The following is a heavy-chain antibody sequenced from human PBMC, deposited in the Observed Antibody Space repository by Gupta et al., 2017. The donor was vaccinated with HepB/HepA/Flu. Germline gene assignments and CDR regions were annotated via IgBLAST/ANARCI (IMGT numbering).Heavy chain of an antibody. Sequence: EVQLVESGGGLVKPGGSLRLSCAASGFTFSSYSMNWVRQAPGKGLEWVSSISSSSSYIYYADSVKGRFTTSRDNAKNSLYLQMNSLRAEDTAVYYCARAVGYYDFWSGYKGKTDNWFDPWGQGTLVTVSS. D-gene: IGHD3-3*01. J-gene: IGHJ5*02. CDR2: ISSSSSYI. CDR1: GFTFSSYS. CDR3: ARAVGYYDFWSGYKGKTDNWFDP. V-gene: IGHV3-21*01.